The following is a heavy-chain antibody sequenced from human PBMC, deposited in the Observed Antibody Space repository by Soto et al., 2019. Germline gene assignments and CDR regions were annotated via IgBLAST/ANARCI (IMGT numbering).Heavy chain of an antibody. J-gene: IGHJ4*02. CDR1: GDSISSFY. CDR3: ARVGYCSSTPCWPIGYFEY. Sequence: SETLSLTCTVSGDSISSFYWTWIRQPPGKGLEWVGYIFSSGSPNYNPSLKSRVTISVDTSENQFSLKLTSVTAADTAVYYCARVGYCSSTPCWPIGYFEYWGQGTLVTVSS. V-gene: IGHV4-59*01. D-gene: IGHD2-2*01. CDR2: IFSSGSP.